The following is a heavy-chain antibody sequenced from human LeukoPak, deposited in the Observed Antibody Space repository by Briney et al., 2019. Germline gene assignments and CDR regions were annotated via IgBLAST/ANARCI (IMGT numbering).Heavy chain of an antibody. D-gene: IGHD3-3*01. V-gene: IGHV1-18*01. CDR2: ISTYNGNT. CDR3: ARVQDYDFWSGYNDY. J-gene: IGHJ4*02. CDR1: GYTFTTYG. Sequence: ASAKVSCKASGYTFTTYGISWVRQAPGQGLEWMGWISTYNGNTYYAQNLQGRVTMTTDTSTSTAYMELRSLRSDDTAVYYCARVQDYDFWSGYNDYWGQGTLVTVSS.